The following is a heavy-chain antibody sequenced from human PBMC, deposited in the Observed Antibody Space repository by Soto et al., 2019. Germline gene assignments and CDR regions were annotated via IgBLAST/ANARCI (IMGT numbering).Heavy chain of an antibody. D-gene: IGHD4-17*01. Sequence: QVQLVQSGAEVKKPGASVKVSCKASGYTFTGYYMHWVRQAPGQGLEWMGWINPNSGGTNYAQKFQGWVTMTRDTSISTAYMELSRLRSDDTAVYYCARDLKTDHGDYPLGMDVWGQGTTVTVSS. V-gene: IGHV1-2*04. J-gene: IGHJ6*02. CDR2: INPNSGGT. CDR1: GYTFTGYY. CDR3: ARDLKTDHGDYPLGMDV.